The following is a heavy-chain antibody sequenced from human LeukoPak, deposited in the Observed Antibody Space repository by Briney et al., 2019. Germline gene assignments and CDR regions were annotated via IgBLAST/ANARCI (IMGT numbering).Heavy chain of an antibody. CDR3: ARGAARLRYYFDY. CDR2: INHSGST. Sequence: SETLSLTCAVYGGSFSGYYWSWIRQPPGKGLEWIGEINHSGSTNYNPSLKSRVTISVDTSKNQFPLKLSSVTAADTAVYYCARGAARLRYYFDYWGQGTLVTVSS. J-gene: IGHJ4*02. V-gene: IGHV4-34*01. D-gene: IGHD6-6*01. CDR1: GGSFSGYY.